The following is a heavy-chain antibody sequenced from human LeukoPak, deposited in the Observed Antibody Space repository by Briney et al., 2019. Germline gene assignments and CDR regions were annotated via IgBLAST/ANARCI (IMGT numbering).Heavy chain of an antibody. V-gene: IGHV4-59*11. J-gene: IGHJ4*02. Sequence: SETLSLTCTVSGDSISNHYWSWIRQSPRMGLEWIGYISYNGSTSYNPSLRSRVTISGDTSKNHFSLKLSSVTAADTALYYCARDSYYGSASSHLDYWGQGTLVTVSS. D-gene: IGHD3-10*01. CDR2: ISYNGST. CDR3: ARDSYYGSASSHLDY. CDR1: GDSISNHY.